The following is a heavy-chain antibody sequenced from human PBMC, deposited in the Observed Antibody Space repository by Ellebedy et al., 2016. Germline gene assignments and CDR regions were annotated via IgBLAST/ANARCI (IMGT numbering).Heavy chain of an antibody. V-gene: IGHV5-51*01. CDR2: IYPGDSDT. Sequence: GESLKISCQGSGYSFTNYWIGWVRQMPGKGLEWMGIIYPGDSDTRYSPSFQGQVTMSADKSISTAFLQWTSLKASDTAMYYCARSASVGEPDYWGQGTLVTVSS. J-gene: IGHJ4*02. CDR3: ARSASVGEPDY. CDR1: GYSFTNYW. D-gene: IGHD2-2*01.